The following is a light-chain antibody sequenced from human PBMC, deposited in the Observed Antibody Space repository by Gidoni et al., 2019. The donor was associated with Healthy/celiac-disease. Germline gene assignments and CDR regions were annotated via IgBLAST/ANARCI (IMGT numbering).Light chain of an antibody. V-gene: IGKV1-5*03. Sequence: DIQMTQSPSTLPASVGHRVTITCRASPSISSWLAWYQQKPGKAPTLLIYKAASLESGVPSRCSGSGSGREFTLTISRLQPDDFATYYCQQYNSYWTFGQGTKVEIK. CDR1: PSISSW. CDR3: QQYNSYWT. J-gene: IGKJ1*01. CDR2: KAA.